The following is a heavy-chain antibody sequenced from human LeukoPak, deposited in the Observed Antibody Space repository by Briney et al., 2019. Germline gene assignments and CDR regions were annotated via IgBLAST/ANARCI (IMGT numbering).Heavy chain of an antibody. Sequence: SETLSLTCAVYGGSFSGYYWSWIRQPPGKGLEWIGEINHSGSTNYNPSLKSRVTISVDTSKNHFSLKLSSVTAADTAVYYCARERKGIRYFDWSPFDYWGQGTLVTVSS. CDR2: INHSGST. CDR1: GGSFSGYY. CDR3: ARERKGIRYFDWSPFDY. J-gene: IGHJ4*02. V-gene: IGHV4-34*01. D-gene: IGHD3-9*01.